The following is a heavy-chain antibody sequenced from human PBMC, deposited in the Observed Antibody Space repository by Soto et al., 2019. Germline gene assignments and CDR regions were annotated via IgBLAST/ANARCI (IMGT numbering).Heavy chain of an antibody. CDR2: IKQDGSEK. D-gene: IGHD3-3*01. CDR3: ARDPREYDFWSGLYYYYGMDV. CDR1: GFTFSSYW. V-gene: IGHV3-7*03. Sequence: PGGSLRLSCAASGFTFSSYWMSWVRQAPGKGLEWVANIKQDGSEKYYVDSVKGRFTISRDNAKNSLYLQMNSLRAEDTAVYYCARDPREYDFWSGLYYYYGMDVWGQGTTVTVSS. J-gene: IGHJ6*02.